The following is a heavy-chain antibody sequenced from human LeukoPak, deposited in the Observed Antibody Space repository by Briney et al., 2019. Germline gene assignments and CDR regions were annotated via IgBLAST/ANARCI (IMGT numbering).Heavy chain of an antibody. Sequence: PSETLSLTCTVSGGSASGSYWTWIRQPPGKGLEWIGYIYYSGSTNYNPSLKSRVTISVDTSKNQFSLKLSSVTAADTALYYCARHPIISGTNTDWFDPWGQGTLVTVSS. D-gene: IGHD1-7*01. V-gene: IGHV4-59*08. CDR3: ARHPIISGTNTDWFDP. J-gene: IGHJ5*02. CDR1: GGSASGSY. CDR2: IYYSGST.